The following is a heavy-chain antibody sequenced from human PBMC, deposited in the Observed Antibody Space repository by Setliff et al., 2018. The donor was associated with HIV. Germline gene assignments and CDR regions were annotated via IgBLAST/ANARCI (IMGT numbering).Heavy chain of an antibody. CDR1: RYTFTTYA. D-gene: IGHD3-22*01. J-gene: IGHJ4*02. CDR2: IDAGNGNT. Sequence: ASVKVSCKASRYTFTTYAMHWVRQAPGQRLEWMGWIDAGNGNTKYSQKFQGRVTITRDTSASTAYLELSSLRSEDTAVYYCARVDYYDSSGYWHFDYWGQGTLVTVSS. CDR3: ARVDYYDSSGYWHFDY. V-gene: IGHV1-3*01.